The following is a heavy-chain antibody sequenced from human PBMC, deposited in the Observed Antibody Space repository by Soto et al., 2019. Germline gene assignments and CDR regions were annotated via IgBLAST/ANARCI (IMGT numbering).Heavy chain of an antibody. CDR3: ARIPHDSDSYYMDS. Sequence: SGPTLVNPTQTLTLTCTFSGFSLSTLGTCVTWIRQPPGKALEWLALINWDNNKYYSTSLKTRLTISRDTSKNQMVLTMTNVDPVDTATYYCARIPHDSDSYYMDSWGQGTLVTVSS. J-gene: IGHJ1*01. V-gene: IGHV2-70*01. D-gene: IGHD2-21*01. CDR1: GFSLSTLGTC. CDR2: INWDNNK.